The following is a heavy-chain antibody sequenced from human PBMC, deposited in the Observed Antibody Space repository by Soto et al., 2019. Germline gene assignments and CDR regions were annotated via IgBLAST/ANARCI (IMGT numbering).Heavy chain of an antibody. D-gene: IGHD3-3*02. CDR3: ARIRIHTNNYKWFDP. Sequence: SETLSLTCSVSGAALNSGNYYWSWIRQVPGKGLEWIGHIYVTGAVDYNPSLRDRITISQDTSERQFSLNLRLVTAADTAVYYCARIRIHTNNYKWFDPWGQGTLATVSS. CDR1: GAALNSGNYY. J-gene: IGHJ5*02. V-gene: IGHV4-31*03. CDR2: IYVTGAV.